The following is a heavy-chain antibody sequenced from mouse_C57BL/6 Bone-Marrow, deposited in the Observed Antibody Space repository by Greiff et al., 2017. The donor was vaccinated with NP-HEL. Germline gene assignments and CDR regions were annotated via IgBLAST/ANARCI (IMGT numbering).Heavy chain of an antibody. CDR3: ARGGYYSPLFDY. J-gene: IGHJ2*01. Sequence: QVQLQQPGTELVKPGASVKLSCKASGYTFTSYWMHWVKQRPGQGLEWIGNINPSNGGTKYNEKFKSKATLTVDKSSSTAYMQLSSLTSEDSAVYYCARGGYYSPLFDYWGQGTTLTVSS. CDR1: GYTFTSYW. CDR2: INPSNGGT. V-gene: IGHV1-53*01. D-gene: IGHD2-1*01.